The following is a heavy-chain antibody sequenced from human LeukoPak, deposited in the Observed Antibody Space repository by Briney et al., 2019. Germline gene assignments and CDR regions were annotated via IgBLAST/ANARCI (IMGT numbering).Heavy chain of an antibody. V-gene: IGHV4-34*01. CDR3: ARAKWRPYYYDSSGYSGYYFDY. J-gene: IGHJ4*02. Sequence: SETLSLTCAVYGGSFSGYYWSWIRQPPGKGLEWIGEINHSGSTNYNPSLKSRVTISVDTSKNQFSLKLSSVTAADTAVYYCARAKWRPYYYDSSGYSGYYFDYWGQGTLVTVSS. CDR2: INHSGST. D-gene: IGHD3-22*01. CDR1: GGSFSGYY.